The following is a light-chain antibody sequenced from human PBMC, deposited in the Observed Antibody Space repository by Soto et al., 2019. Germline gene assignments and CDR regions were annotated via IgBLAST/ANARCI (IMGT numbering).Light chain of an antibody. CDR1: SANIGNNY. J-gene: IGLJ2*01. V-gene: IGLV1-51*01. Sequence: QSVLTQPPSVSAAPVQTATISCSGSSANIGNNYVFWYQQLPGTAPKHLIYDNDKRPSGIPDRFSGSKSGTSATLGITGLQTGDGADDYCATWDRSLSVGVFGGGTKLAVL. CDR3: ATWDRSLSVGV. CDR2: DND.